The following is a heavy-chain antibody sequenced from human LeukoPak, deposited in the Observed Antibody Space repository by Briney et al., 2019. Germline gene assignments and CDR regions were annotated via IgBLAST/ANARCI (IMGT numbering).Heavy chain of an antibody. Sequence: SETLSLTCTVSGGSINTANYYWGWLRQPPGKGLEWIGSIYYSETTDDNPSLKSRVTISIETSKNQFSLRLSSVTASDTAVYYCARQRADYYYYYVDVWGEGTTVAVS. CDR1: GGSINTANYY. V-gene: IGHV4-39*01. CDR3: ARQRADYYYYYVDV. J-gene: IGHJ6*03. CDR2: IYYSETT.